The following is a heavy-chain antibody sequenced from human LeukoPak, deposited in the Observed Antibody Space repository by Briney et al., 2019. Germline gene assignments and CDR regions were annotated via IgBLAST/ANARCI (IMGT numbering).Heavy chain of an antibody. J-gene: IGHJ1*01. D-gene: IGHD4-11*01. V-gene: IGHV3-7*01. Sequence: GGSLRLSCAASGFTFSSYGMHWVRQAPGKGLEWVANIKQDGSEKYYVDSVKGRFTISRDNAKNSLYLQMNSLRVEDTAVYYCATYSTRNAREFQSWGQGTLVTVSS. CDR1: GFTFSSYG. CDR3: ATYSTRNAREFQS. CDR2: IKQDGSEK.